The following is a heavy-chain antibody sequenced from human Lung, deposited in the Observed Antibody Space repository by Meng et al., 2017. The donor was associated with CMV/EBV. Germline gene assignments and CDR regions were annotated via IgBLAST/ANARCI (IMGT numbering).Heavy chain of an antibody. CDR3: AREGSYYDVLTSSYNVFGNYDNHMDV. CDR2: ISYDGSKK. CDR1: GFSLSSYA. D-gene: IGHD3-9*01. J-gene: IGHJ6*03. Sequence: GGSXRLXCAASGFSLSSYAMHWVRQAPGKGLEWMAVISYDGSKKYYADSVKGRFTISRGNSKNTLYLQVNSLRAEDTAVYYCAREGSYYDVLTSSYNVFGNYDNHMDVWGTGNXV. V-gene: IGHV3-30-3*01.